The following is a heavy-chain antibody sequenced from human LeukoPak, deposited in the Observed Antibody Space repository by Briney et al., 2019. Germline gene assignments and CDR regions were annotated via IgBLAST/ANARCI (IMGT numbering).Heavy chain of an antibody. D-gene: IGHD2-2*01. Sequence: GGSLRLSCAASGFXFRAYWMSWVRQAPGKGLEWVANIKQDGSEKYYVDSVKGRFTISRDNAKNSLYLQMNSLRSDDTAVYYCARSVVEIPTSCYACAEYFQHWGQGTLVTVSS. J-gene: IGHJ1*01. CDR1: GFXFRAYW. CDR3: ARSVVEIPTSCYACAEYFQH. V-gene: IGHV3-7*05. CDR2: IKQDGSEK.